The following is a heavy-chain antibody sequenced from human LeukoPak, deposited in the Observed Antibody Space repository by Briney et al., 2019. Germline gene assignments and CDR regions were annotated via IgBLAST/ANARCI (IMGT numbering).Heavy chain of an antibody. V-gene: IGHV3-69-1*01. CDR1: GFIFSTSS. CDR2: ISSHRSI. CDR3: ARDNSGWSRDY. D-gene: IGHD6-19*01. J-gene: IGHJ4*02. Sequence: PGGSLRLSCAASGFIFSTSSMSWVRQAPGKGLEWVSSISSHRSIYADPVKGRFTISRDTAKNLLYLQMNSLRAEDTALYYCARDNSGWSRDYWGQGTLVTVSA.